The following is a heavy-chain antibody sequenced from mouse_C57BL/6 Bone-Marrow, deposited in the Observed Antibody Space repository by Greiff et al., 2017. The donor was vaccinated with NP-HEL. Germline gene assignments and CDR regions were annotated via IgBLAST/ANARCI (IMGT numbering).Heavy chain of an antibody. CDR1: GYTFTPYP. J-gene: IGHJ1*03. CDR2: FHPYNDDT. Sequence: QVHVKQSGADLVKPGASVKMSCKASGYTFTPYPIEWMKQNHGKSLEWIGNFHPYNDDTKYNEKFKGKATLTVEKSSSTVYLELSRLTSDDSAVYYCARGGYDEYGYFDVWGTGTTVTVSS. CDR3: ARGGYDEYGYFDV. V-gene: IGHV1-47*01. D-gene: IGHD3-1*01.